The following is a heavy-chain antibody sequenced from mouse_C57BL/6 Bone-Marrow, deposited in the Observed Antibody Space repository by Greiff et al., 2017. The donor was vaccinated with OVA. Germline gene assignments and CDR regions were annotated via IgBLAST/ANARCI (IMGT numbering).Heavy chain of an antibody. CDR3: ARGGFYYYGTPGY. CDR1: GYTFTSYW. Sequence: VQLQESGAELVRPGSSVKLSCKASGYTFTSYWMHWVKQRPIQGLEWIGNIDPSDSETHYNQKFKDKATLTVDKSSSTAYMQLSSLTSEDSAVYYCARGGFYYYGTPGYWGQGTTLTVSS. V-gene: IGHV1-52*01. J-gene: IGHJ2*01. D-gene: IGHD1-1*01. CDR2: IDPSDSET.